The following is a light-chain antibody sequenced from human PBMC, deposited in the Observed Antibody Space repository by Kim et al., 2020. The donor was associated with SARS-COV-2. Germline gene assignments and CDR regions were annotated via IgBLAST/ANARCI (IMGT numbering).Light chain of an antibody. CDR2: DAS. J-gene: IGKJ1*01. Sequence: PALPASVGDRVTITCRATQYVTRGLAWYQQNPGRAPKLLIYDASTRDRGVPSRFRGSGSGTEFTLTINSLQPDDFASYYCQHRQTFGQGTKVDIK. CDR1: QYVTRG. V-gene: IGKV1-5*01. CDR3: QHRQT.